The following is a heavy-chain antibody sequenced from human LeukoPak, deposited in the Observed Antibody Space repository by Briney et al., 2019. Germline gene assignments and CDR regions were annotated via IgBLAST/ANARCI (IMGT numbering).Heavy chain of an antibody. J-gene: IGHJ5*02. D-gene: IGHD3-3*01. CDR2: IYTSGST. Sequence: SETLSLTCTVSGGSISSGSYYWSWIRQPAGKGLEGIGRIYTSGSTNYNPSLKSRVTISVDTSKNQFSLKLSSVTAADTAVYYCARGNLPEYDFWSGYWVYNWFDPWGQGTLVTVSS. CDR1: GGSISSGSYY. V-gene: IGHV4-61*02. CDR3: ARGNLPEYDFWSGYWVYNWFDP.